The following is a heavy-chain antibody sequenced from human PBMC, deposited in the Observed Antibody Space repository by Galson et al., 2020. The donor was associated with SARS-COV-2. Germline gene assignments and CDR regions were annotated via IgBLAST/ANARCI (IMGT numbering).Heavy chain of an antibody. D-gene: IGHD6-19*01. CDR2: INSDGSST. CDR1: GFTFSSSW. V-gene: IGHV3-74*01. CDR3: ARVGTRSGWKYYFDY. Sequence: TGGSLRLSCAASGFTFSSSWMHWVRQAPGKGLVWVSRINSDGSSTSYADSVKGRFTISRDNAKNTLYLQMNSLRAVDTAVYYCARVGTRSGWKYYFDYWGQGTLVTVSS. J-gene: IGHJ4*02.